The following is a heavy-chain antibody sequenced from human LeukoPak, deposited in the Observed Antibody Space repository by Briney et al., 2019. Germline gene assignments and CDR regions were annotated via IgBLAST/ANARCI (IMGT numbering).Heavy chain of an antibody. Sequence: PSETLSLTCTVSGDSISSYYWSWIRQPPGKGPEWIGYIHYSGSTNYNPSLKSRVTISVDTSKNQFSLNLNSVTAADTAVYYCARHSEDYGSGSYWSPLFDYWGQGTLVTVSS. CDR1: GDSISSYY. V-gene: IGHV4-59*01. CDR2: IHYSGST. J-gene: IGHJ4*02. CDR3: ARHSEDYGSGSYWSPLFDY. D-gene: IGHD3-10*01.